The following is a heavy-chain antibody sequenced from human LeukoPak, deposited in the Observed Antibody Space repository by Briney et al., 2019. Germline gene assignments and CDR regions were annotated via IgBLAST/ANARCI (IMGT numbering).Heavy chain of an antibody. Sequence: LRLSCTASGFTFGDYAMSWIRQPPGKGLEWIGEINHSGSTNYNPSLKSRVTISVDTSKNQFSLKLSSVTAADTAVYYCAIRPYYDFWSGYYPFDYWGQGTLVTVSS. D-gene: IGHD3-3*01. V-gene: IGHV4-34*08. CDR2: INHSGST. CDR1: GFTFGDYA. J-gene: IGHJ4*02. CDR3: AIRPYYDFWSGYYPFDY.